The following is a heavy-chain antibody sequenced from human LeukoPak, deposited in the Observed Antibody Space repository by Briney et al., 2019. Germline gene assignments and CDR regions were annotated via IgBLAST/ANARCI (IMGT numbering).Heavy chain of an antibody. D-gene: IGHD3-16*01. CDR2: ISSSSSYI. V-gene: IGHV3-21*05. CDR1: GFTFSSYS. CDR3: ARVGAGGYYYYYYMDV. J-gene: IGHJ6*03. Sequence: PGGSLRLSCAASGFTFSSYSMNWVRQAPGKGLEWVSYISSSSSYIYYADSVKGRFTISRDNAKNSLYLQTNSLRAEDTAVYYCARVGAGGYYYYYYMDVWGKGTTVTVFS.